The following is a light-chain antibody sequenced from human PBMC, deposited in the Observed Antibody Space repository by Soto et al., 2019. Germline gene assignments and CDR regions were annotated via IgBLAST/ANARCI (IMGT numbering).Light chain of an antibody. CDR2: GAS. CDR3: QHYNYWPYT. V-gene: IGKV3D-15*03. J-gene: IGKJ2*01. CDR1: QSVSSN. Sequence: EIVMTQSPATLSVSPGERATLSCRASQSVSSNLAWYQQKPGQAPRLVMSGASIRATGIPARFTGSGSGTEFTLTISILQSEDFAVYYCQHYNYWPYTFGQGTKLEIK.